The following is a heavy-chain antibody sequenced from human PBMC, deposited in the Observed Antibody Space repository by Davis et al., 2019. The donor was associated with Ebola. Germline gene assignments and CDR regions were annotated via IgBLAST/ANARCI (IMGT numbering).Heavy chain of an antibody. V-gene: IGHV1-2*02. CDR3: ARDLAPYYYDSSDY. CDR1: GYTFTGYY. D-gene: IGHD3-22*01. J-gene: IGHJ4*02. CDR2: INPNSGGT. Sequence: ASVKVSCKASGYTFTGYYMHWVRQAPGQGLEWMGWINPNSGGTNYAQKFQGRVTMTRDTSISTAYMELSRLRSDDTAVYYCARDLAPYYYDSSDYWGQGTLVTVSS.